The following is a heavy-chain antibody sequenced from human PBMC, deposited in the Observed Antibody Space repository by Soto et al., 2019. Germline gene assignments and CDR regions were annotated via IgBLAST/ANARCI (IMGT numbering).Heavy chain of an antibody. CDR3: AKDGSHPAVAGTSPTSYFYGLAV. CDR2: VSYDGSIK. D-gene: IGHD6-19*01. J-gene: IGHJ6*02. Sequence: QVQLVESGGGVVQPGRSLRLSCAASGFTFSVYGMHWVRQAPGKGLEWVALVSYDGSIKYYADSVKGRFTISRDNSKNTLYLQMNSLRVEDTAVYYCAKDGSHPAVAGTSPTSYFYGLAVWGQGTTVTVSS. CDR1: GFTFSVYG. V-gene: IGHV3-30*18.